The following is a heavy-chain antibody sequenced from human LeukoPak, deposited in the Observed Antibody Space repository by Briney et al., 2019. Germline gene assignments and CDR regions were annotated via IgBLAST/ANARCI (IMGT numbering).Heavy chain of an antibody. Sequence: GGSLRLSCAASGFTFSSYSMNWVRQAPGKGLEWVSSISSSSYIYYADSVKGRFTISRDNAKNSLYLQMNSLRAEDTAVYYCMSSSGYYSYSFDYWGQGTLVTVSS. CDR2: ISSSSYI. V-gene: IGHV3-21*04. J-gene: IGHJ4*02. CDR1: GFTFSSYS. D-gene: IGHD3-22*01. CDR3: MSSSGYYSYSFDY.